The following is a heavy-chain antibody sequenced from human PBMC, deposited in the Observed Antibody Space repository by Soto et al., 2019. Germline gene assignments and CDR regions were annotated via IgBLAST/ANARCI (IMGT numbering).Heavy chain of an antibody. CDR1: GFTFSSYG. J-gene: IGHJ6*03. CDR3: AKDPQDTAMVYYYYYMDV. D-gene: IGHD5-18*01. V-gene: IGHV3-30*18. Sequence: GGSLRLSCAASGFTFSSYGMHWVRQAPGKGLEWVAVISYDGSNKYYADSVKGRFTISRDNSKNTLYLQMNSLRAEDTAVYYCAKDPQDTAMVYYYYYMDVWGKGTTVTVSS. CDR2: ISYDGSNK.